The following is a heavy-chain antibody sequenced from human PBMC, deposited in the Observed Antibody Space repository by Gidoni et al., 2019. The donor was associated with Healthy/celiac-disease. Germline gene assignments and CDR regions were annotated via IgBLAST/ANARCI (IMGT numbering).Heavy chain of an antibody. J-gene: IGHJ6*02. CDR1: GSTFSRYS. CDR2: ISSRSSYI. V-gene: IGHV3-21*01. CDR3: AVFPDYDYVWGSYDV. D-gene: IGHD3-16*01. Sequence: EVQLVESGGGLVKPGGSLRLSCAASGSTFSRYSMNWVRKTPGKGLEWVSSISSRSSYIYYADSVKGRFTISRDNAKNSLYLQMNSLRAEDTAVYYCAVFPDYDYVWGSYDVWGQGTTVTVSS.